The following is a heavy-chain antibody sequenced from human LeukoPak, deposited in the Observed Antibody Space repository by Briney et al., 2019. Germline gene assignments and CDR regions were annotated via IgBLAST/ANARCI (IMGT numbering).Heavy chain of an antibody. V-gene: IGHV3-23*01. CDR3: AKAKLGLLRFLEWLER. CDR1: GFPFSSYA. D-gene: IGHD3-3*01. J-gene: IGHJ4*02. CDR2: ISGSGGST. Sequence: GSLLLSCAASGFPFSSYAMSWVRPAPGKGLEWVSAISGSGGSTYYADSVKGRFTISRDNSKNTLYLQMNSLRAEDTAVYYCAKAKLGLLRFLEWLERWGQGTLVTVSS.